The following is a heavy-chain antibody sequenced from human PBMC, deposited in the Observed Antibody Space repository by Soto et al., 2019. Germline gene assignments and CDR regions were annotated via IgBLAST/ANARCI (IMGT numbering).Heavy chain of an antibody. CDR3: AKDQWTTVKTGDMDV. CDR2: ISYDGSNK. J-gene: IGHJ6*02. D-gene: IGHD4-17*01. V-gene: IGHV3-30*18. CDR1: GFTFSSYG. Sequence: QVQLVESGGGVVQPGRSLRLSCAASGFTFSSYGMHWVRQAPGKGLVWVAVISYDGSNKYYADSVKGRFTISRDNSKTTLYLQMNSLRAEDTAVYYCAKDQWTTVKTGDMDVWGQGTTVTVSS.